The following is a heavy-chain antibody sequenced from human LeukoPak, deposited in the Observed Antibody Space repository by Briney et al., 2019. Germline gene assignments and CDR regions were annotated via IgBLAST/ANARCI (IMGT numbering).Heavy chain of an antibody. D-gene: IGHD1-1*01. Sequence: SVKVSCKASGGTFSSYAMSWVRQAPGQGLEWIGGIIPICGTANYAHTFQGRFTITTDDSTSTVYMELNSLRSEDTAVYYCARHRRMATTGSFDYWGQGTLVTVSS. V-gene: IGHV1-69*05. CDR1: GGTFSSYA. CDR3: ARHRRMATTGSFDY. CDR2: IIPICGTA. J-gene: IGHJ4*02.